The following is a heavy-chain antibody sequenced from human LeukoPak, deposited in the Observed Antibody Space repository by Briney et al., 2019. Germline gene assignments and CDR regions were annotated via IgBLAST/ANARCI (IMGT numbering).Heavy chain of an antibody. CDR2: MSTTSGSI. CDR1: GFTFSSSY. CDR3: ARAWAPPAIGRYYFDH. D-gene: IGHD2-2*01. Sequence: GGSLRLSCAASGFTFSSSYISWVRQAPRKGLEWVSSMSTTSGSIYYADSVKGRFTISRDNAKNSLYLQMHSLRPEDTANYFCARAWAPPAIGRYYFDHWGQGTRVTVSS. V-gene: IGHV3-21*01. J-gene: IGHJ4*02.